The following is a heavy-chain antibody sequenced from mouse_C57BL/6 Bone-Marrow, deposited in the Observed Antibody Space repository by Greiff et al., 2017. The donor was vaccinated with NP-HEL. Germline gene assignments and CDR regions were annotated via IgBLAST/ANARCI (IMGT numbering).Heavy chain of an antibody. J-gene: IGHJ3*01. V-gene: IGHV1-52*01. Sequence: QVQLQQPGAELVRPGSSVKLSCKASGYTFTSYWMHWVKQRPIQGLEWIGNIDPSDSETHYNQKFKDKATLTVDKSSSPAYMQLSSLTSEDSAVYYCARGRLGAWFAYWGQGTLVTVSA. CDR3: ARGRLGAWFAY. CDR1: GYTFTSYW. CDR2: IDPSDSET. D-gene: IGHD2-4*01.